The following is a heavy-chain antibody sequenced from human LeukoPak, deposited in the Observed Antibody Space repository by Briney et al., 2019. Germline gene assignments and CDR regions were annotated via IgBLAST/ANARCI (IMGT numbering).Heavy chain of an antibody. D-gene: IGHD6-19*01. CDR1: GGSISNNNYY. Sequence: SETLSLTCTVSGGSISNNNYYWAWMREPPGKGMGCIGSIYYSGSPYSNPSLKGRVTISVDTSKSQYSLRLSSVTAADTAVYYCPTWRTAKAGFAYWGQGTLVTVPS. CDR3: PTWRTAKAGFAY. CDR2: IYYSGSP. V-gene: IGHV4-39*01. J-gene: IGHJ4*02.